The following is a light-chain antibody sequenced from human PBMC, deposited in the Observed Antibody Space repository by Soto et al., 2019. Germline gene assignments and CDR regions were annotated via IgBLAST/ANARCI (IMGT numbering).Light chain of an antibody. CDR3: QQSYSNPRT. CDR1: QSISSY. J-gene: IGKJ1*01. Sequence: DIQMTQSPSSLSASVGDRVTITCRASQSISSYLNWYQQKPGKAPKLLIYAASSLQSGVPSRFSGSGSGTDFTLTISSLQPEDFETYYCQQSYSNPRTFGQGTKVEIK. V-gene: IGKV1-39*01. CDR2: AAS.